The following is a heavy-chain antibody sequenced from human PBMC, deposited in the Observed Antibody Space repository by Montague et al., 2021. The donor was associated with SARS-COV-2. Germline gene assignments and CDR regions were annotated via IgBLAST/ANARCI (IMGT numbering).Heavy chain of an antibody. Sequence: SETLSLTCTVSGGSISSSSYYWGWIRQPPGKGLEWIGSIYYSGXTXYXXXXKXRVTISVDTSKNQFSLKLRSVTAADTAVYYCARHRKTRIAMIVVVIGYFDYWGQGTLVTVSS. V-gene: IGHV4-39*01. CDR3: ARHRKTRIAMIVVVIGYFDY. CDR2: IYYSGXT. D-gene: IGHD3-22*01. J-gene: IGHJ4*02. CDR1: GGSISSSSYY.